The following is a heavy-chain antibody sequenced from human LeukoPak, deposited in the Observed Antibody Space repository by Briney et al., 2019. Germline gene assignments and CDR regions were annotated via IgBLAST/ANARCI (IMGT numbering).Heavy chain of an antibody. V-gene: IGHV4-34*01. CDR3: ARGDYDYVWGSYRYDAFDL. D-gene: IGHD3-16*02. CDR1: GGSFSGYY. CDR2: INHSGST. Sequence: SETLSLTCAVYGGSFSGYYWSWIRQPPGKGLEWIGEINHSGSTNYNPSLKSRVTISVDTSKNQFSLKLSSVTAADTAVYYCARGDYDYVWGSYRYDAFDLWGQGTMVTVSS. J-gene: IGHJ3*01.